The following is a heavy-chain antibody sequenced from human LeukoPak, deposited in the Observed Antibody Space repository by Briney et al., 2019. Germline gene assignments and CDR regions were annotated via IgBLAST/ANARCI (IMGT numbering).Heavy chain of an antibody. CDR1: GFTFDGYA. D-gene: IGHD5-18*01. Sequence: GGSLRLSCAASGFTFDGYAMHWVRQAPGKGLEWVSLISWDGGSTYYADSVKGRFTISRDNSKNSLYLQMNSLRAEDTALYYCAKTLVGYSYGTDYYGMDVWGKGTTVTVSS. V-gene: IGHV3-43D*04. CDR3: AKTLVGYSYGTDYYGMDV. J-gene: IGHJ6*04. CDR2: ISWDGGST.